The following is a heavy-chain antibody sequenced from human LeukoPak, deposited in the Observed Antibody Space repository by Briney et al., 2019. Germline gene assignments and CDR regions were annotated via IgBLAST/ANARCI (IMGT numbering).Heavy chain of an antibody. CDR2: ISSSGTNI. CDR1: GFTFSNYE. J-gene: IGHJ4*02. D-gene: IGHD3-22*01. CDR3: ARAGMDGRGYYQGFDY. Sequence: PGGSLRLSCAASGFTFSNYEMNWVRQAPGKGLEWISYISSSGTNIYYADSVEGRFTISRDNAKNSLFLQMNSLRAEDTALYYCARAGMDGRGYYQGFDYWGQGTLVTVSS. V-gene: IGHV3-48*03.